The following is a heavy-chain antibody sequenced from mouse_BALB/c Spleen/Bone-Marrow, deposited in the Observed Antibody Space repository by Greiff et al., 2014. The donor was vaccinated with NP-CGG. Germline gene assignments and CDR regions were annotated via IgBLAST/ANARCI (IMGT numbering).Heavy chain of an antibody. CDR1: GFTFSSYT. Sequence: EVKLVESGGGLVQPGGSLKLSCAASGFTFSSYTMSWVRQTPEKRLEWVAYISNGGGSTYYPDTVKGRFTIPRDNAKNTLYLQMSSLKSEDTAMYYCARRSAATYYFDYWGQGTTLTVSS. J-gene: IGHJ2*01. CDR3: ARRSAATYYFDY. CDR2: ISNGGGST. D-gene: IGHD1-2*01. V-gene: IGHV5-12-2*01.